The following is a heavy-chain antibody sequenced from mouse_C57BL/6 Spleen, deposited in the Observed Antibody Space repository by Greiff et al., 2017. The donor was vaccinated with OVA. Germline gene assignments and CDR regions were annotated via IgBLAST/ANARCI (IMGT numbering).Heavy chain of an antibody. V-gene: IGHV5-17*01. Sequence: EVKVVESGGGLVKPGGSLKLSCAASGFTFSDYGMHWVRQAPEKGLEWVAYISSGSSTIYYADTVKGRFTISRDNAKNTLFLQMTSLRSEDTAMYYGARGGLGREFAYWGKGTLVTVSA. CDR2: ISSGSSTI. CDR3: ARGGLGREFAY. D-gene: IGHD4-1*01. CDR1: GFTFSDYG. J-gene: IGHJ3*01.